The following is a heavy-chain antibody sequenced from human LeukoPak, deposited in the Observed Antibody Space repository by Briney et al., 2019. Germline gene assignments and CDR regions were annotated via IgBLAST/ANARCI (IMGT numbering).Heavy chain of an antibody. CDR1: GFTFDDYG. D-gene: IGHD6-13*01. Sequence: GGSLRLSCAASGFTFDDYGMSWVRHAPGKGLEWVSGINWNGGSTGYADSVKGRFTISRDNAKNSLYLQMSSLRAEDTALYHCARDKGAIAADWGQGTLVTVSS. V-gene: IGHV3-20*01. CDR3: ARDKGAIAAD. CDR2: INWNGGST. J-gene: IGHJ4*02.